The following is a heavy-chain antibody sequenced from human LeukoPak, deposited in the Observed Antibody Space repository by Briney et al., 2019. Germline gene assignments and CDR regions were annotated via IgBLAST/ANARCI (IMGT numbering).Heavy chain of an antibody. V-gene: IGHV5-51*01. CDR1: GYSFTSYW. CDR2: IYPGDSDT. J-gene: IGHJ5*02. Sequence: GESLKISCKGSGYSFTSYWIGWVRPMTGKGMEWMGIIYPGDSDTRYGASFQGQVTIYTDTSISTAYLQWSRLKASDTAMYYCARVLDSGSYLGLWRRFDPWGQGTLVTVSS. D-gene: IGHD1-26*01. CDR3: ARVLDSGSYLGLWRRFDP.